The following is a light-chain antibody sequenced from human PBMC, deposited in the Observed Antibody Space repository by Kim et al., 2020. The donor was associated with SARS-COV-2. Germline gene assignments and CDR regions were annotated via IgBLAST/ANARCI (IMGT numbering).Light chain of an antibody. J-gene: IGKJ2*03. CDR2: EAF. V-gene: IGKV3-20*01. CDR3: QQYGSSPYS. Sequence: EIVLTQSPGTLSLSPGERATLSCRASQSVGSSLLAWYQQKPGQAPRLLIYEAFKRVAGIPDRFSGSGSGTDFTHTISRPEPEDFAMYYCQQYGSSPYSFGQGTKLEI. CDR1: QSVGSSL.